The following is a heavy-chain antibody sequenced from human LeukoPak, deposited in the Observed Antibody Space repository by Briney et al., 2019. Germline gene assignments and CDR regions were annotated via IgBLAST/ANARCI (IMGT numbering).Heavy chain of an antibody. J-gene: IGHJ5*01. V-gene: IGHV4-38-2*02. Sequence: SETLSLTCTVSGYSISSGYYWGWIRQPPGKGLEWIGSIYHSGSTYYNPSLKSRVTISVDTSKNQFSLKLSSVTAADTAVYYCVRRPNYAAAVNWFDSWGQGTLVTVSS. D-gene: IGHD1-7*01. CDR2: IYHSGST. CDR3: VRRPNYAAAVNWFDS. CDR1: GYSISSGYY.